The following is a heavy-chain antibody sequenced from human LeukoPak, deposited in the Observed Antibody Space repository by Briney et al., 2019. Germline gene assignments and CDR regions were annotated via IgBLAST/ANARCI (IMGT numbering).Heavy chain of an antibody. CDR1: GGSMTSGSFY. J-gene: IGHJ4*02. CDR2: INYSGRT. V-gene: IGHV4-39*01. CDR3: ARVQDTTMGHFDY. Sequence: SGTLSLTCTVSGGSMTSGSFYWGWIRQPPGKGLEWIGPINYSGRTYYNPSLKSRVTVSEDTSKNQFSLKLSSVTAADTAEYYCARVQDTTMGHFDYWGQGTLVTVSS. D-gene: IGHD1-1*01.